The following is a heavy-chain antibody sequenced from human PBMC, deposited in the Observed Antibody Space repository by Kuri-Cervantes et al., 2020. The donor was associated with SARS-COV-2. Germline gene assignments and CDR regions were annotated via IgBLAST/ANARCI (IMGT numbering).Heavy chain of an antibody. CDR1: GFNFSRTD. D-gene: IGHD2-21*01. V-gene: IGHV3-30*18. Sequence: GGSLRLSCAASGFNFSRTDMHWVRQAPGKGLEWVAVISHDGKNKKRIASGKGRFTISRDNSQNTLYLHMKSLRSEDTAMHYCAKDRVGVQDFWGQGTLVTVSS. J-gene: IGHJ4*02. CDR3: AKDRVGVQDF. CDR2: ISHDGKNK.